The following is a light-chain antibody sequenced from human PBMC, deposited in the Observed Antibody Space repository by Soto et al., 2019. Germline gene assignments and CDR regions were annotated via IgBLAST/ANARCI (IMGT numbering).Light chain of an antibody. J-gene: IGLJ2*01. CDR1: SSDVGGYNY. Sequence: QLVLTQPASVSGSPGQSITISCTGTSSDVGGYNYVSWYQQHPGKAPKLMIYDVSNQPSGVSNRFSGSKSGNTASLTISGLQAEDEADYYCSSYTSSSTVVFGGGTKLTVL. V-gene: IGLV2-14*01. CDR2: DVS. CDR3: SSYTSSSTVV.